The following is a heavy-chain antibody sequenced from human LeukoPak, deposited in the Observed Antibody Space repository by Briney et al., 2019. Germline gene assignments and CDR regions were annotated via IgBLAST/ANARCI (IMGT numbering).Heavy chain of an antibody. CDR3: ARLWLRWGTDY. Sequence: SETLSLTCDVSGASTNTDSYFWGWIRQPPGKGLEWVGSGYYAGSGSHYNPSLKSRVTISVDTSRNRYSLKLHSVTTADTAVYYCARLWLRWGTDYWGQGSLVTVSS. D-gene: IGHD5-12*01. CDR1: GASTNTDSYF. V-gene: IGHV4-39*01. CDR2: GYYAGSGS. J-gene: IGHJ4*02.